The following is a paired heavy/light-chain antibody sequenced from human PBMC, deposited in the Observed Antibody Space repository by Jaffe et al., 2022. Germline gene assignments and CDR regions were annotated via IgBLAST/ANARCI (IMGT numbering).Heavy chain of an antibody. V-gene: IGHV3-7*05. CDR2: IKQDGSEK. D-gene: IGHD3-22*01. Sequence: EVQLVESGGGLVQPGGSLRLSCAASGFTFSSYWMSWVRQAPGKGLEWVANIKQDGSEKYYVDSVKGRFTISRDNAKNSLYLQMNSLRAEDTAVYYCAREPYYYDSSGYYFRDAFDIWGQGTMVTVSS. CDR3: AREPYYYDSSGYYFRDAFDI. J-gene: IGHJ3*02. CDR1: GFTFSSYW.
Light chain of an antibody. CDR2: AAS. CDR3: QQYYSFPYT. J-gene: IGKJ2*01. Sequence: AIWMTQSPSLLSASTGDRVTISCRMSQGISSYLAWYQQKPGKAPELLIYAASTLQSGVPSRFSGSGSGTDFTLTISCLQSEDFATYYCQQYYSFPYTFGQGTKLEIK. V-gene: IGKV1D-8*02. CDR1: QGISSY.